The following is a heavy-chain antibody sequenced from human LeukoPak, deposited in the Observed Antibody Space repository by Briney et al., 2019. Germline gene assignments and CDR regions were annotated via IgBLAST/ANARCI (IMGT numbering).Heavy chain of an antibody. Sequence: SETLSLTCTVSGGSISSGGYYWSWIRQHPGKGLEWIGYIYYSGSTYYNPSLKSRVTTSVDTSKNQFSLKLSSVTAADTAAYYCARDYYGSGSYSVWFDPWGQGTLVTVSS. CDR2: IYYSGST. CDR1: GGSISSGGYY. CDR3: ARDYYGSGSYSVWFDP. V-gene: IGHV4-31*03. J-gene: IGHJ5*02. D-gene: IGHD3-10*01.